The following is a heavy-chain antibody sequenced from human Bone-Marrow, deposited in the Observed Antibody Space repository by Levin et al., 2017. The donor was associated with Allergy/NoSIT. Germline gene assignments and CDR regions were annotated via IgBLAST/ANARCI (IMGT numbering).Heavy chain of an antibody. D-gene: IGHD6-19*01. CDR3: ARARLIAVAAKKEGHDAFDI. CDR2: INAGNGNT. Sequence: EASVKVSCKASGYTFTSYAMHWVRQAPGQRLEWMGWINAGNGNTKYSQKFQGRVTITRDTSASTAYMELSSLRSEDTAVYYCARARLIAVAAKKEGHDAFDIWGQGTMVTVSS. J-gene: IGHJ3*02. V-gene: IGHV1-3*01. CDR1: GYTFTSYA.